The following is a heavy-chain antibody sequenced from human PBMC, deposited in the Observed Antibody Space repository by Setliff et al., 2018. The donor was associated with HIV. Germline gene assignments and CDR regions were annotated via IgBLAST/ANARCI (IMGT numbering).Heavy chain of an antibody. Sequence: PSETLSLTCTVSGGSISSGAYYWSWIRQPPGKGLEWIGYISSTGTTKYNPSLKSRVTISVDTSKNQFSVRLSSVSAADTAVYFCARHVARFDYDTGGYYVSHFDYWGQGTQVTVSS. CDR2: ISSTGTT. CDR3: ARHVARFDYDTGGYYVSHFDY. J-gene: IGHJ4*02. V-gene: IGHV4-61*08. D-gene: IGHD3-22*01. CDR1: GGSISSGAYY.